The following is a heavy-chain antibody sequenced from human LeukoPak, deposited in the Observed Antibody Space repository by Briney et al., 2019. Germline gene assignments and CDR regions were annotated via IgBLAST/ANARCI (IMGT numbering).Heavy chain of an antibody. CDR1: GGSFNNYF. V-gene: IGHV4-34*01. CDR2: IHHSGSA. D-gene: IGHD7-27*01. J-gene: IGHJ5*02. CDR3: ARDSAGDYWLAP. Sequence: SSETLSLTCAVCGGSFNNYFWTWIRQPPEKGLEWIGEIHHSGSASYNLSLNSRVTISLDTSKNQFSLKLSSVTAADTAVYFCARDSAGDYWLAPWGQGTPVTVSS.